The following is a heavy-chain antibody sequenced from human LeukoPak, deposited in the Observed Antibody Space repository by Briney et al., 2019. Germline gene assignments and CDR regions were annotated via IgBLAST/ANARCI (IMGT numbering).Heavy chain of an antibody. Sequence: SVKVSCKASGGTFSSYTISWVRQAPGQGLEWMGRIIPILGIANYAQKFQGRVTITADKSTSTAYMELSSLRSEDTAVYYCARSEMSRAARRYYFDYWAREPWSPSPQ. CDR3: ARSEMSRAARRYYFDY. J-gene: IGHJ4*02. CDR1: GGTFSSYT. CDR2: IIPILGIA. V-gene: IGHV1-69*02. D-gene: IGHD6-6*01.